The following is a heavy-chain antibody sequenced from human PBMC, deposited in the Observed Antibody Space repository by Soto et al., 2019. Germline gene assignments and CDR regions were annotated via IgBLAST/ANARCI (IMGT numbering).Heavy chain of an antibody. V-gene: IGHV3-74*01. D-gene: IGHD2-15*01. CDR2: INSDGSTT. CDR1: GFTFSSNW. J-gene: IGHJ4*02. Sequence: EVQLVESGGGLVQPGGSLRLSCAASGFTFSSNWMHWVRQAPGKGLVWVSRINSDGSTTSYADSVKGRFTISRDTAKNTLYLQMSSLRAEDTAVYYCARADSYCFDYWGQGTLVSVYS. CDR3: ARADSYCFDY.